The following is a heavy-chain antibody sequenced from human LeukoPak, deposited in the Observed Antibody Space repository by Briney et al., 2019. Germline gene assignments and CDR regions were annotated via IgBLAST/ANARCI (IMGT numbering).Heavy chain of an antibody. Sequence: GGSLRLSCAASGFTFSSYGMHWVRQAPGKGLEWVAVISYDGSNKYYADSVKGRFAISRDNSKNTLYLQMNSLRAEDTAVYYCAKEPRIQLNENAFDIWGQGTMVTVSS. CDR1: GFTFSSYG. CDR2: ISYDGSNK. CDR3: AKEPRIQLNENAFDI. J-gene: IGHJ3*02. V-gene: IGHV3-30*18. D-gene: IGHD5-18*01.